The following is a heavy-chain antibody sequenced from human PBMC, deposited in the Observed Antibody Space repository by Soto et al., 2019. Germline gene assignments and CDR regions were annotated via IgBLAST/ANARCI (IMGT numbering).Heavy chain of an antibody. CDR1: GGSFSGYY. J-gene: IGHJ4*02. Sequence: QVQLQQWGAGLLKPSETLSLTCAVYGGSFSGYYWSWIRQPPGKGLEWIGEINHSGSTNYNPSLKSRVTISVDTSKNQFSLKLSSVTAADTAVYYCARELRGYYGSGRRFDYWGQGTLVTVSS. D-gene: IGHD3-10*01. CDR3: ARELRGYYGSGRRFDY. V-gene: IGHV4-34*01. CDR2: INHSGST.